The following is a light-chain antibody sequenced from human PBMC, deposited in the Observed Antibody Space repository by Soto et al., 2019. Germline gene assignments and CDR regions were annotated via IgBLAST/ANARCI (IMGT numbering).Light chain of an antibody. V-gene: IGLV2-11*01. Sequence: QSVLTQPRSVSGSPGQSVTISCTGTSSDVGAYNYVSWYQHHPGKAPKLMIYDVNKRPSGVPDRFSGSKSGNTASMTISGFQPEDEADYHCCSYAGTYTHYVFGTRTKVTVL. CDR3: CSYAGTYTHYV. CDR1: SSDVGAYNY. CDR2: DVN. J-gene: IGLJ1*01.